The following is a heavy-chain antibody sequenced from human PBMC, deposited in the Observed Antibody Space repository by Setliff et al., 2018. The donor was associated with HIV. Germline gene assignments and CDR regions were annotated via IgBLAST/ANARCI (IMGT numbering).Heavy chain of an antibody. D-gene: IGHD1-1*01. J-gene: IGHJ2*01. CDR1: GFTFSSYA. CDR2: ISNNGGKT. V-gene: IGHV3-23*01. CDR3: AKEVGWNKWYFDF. Sequence: GGSLRLSCAASGFTFSSYAMTWVRQAPGKGLEWVSSISNNGGKTYYAASEKGRFTISRDNSKNTLYLQMNSLRAADTAVYYCAKEVGWNKWYFDFWGRGTLVTVSS.